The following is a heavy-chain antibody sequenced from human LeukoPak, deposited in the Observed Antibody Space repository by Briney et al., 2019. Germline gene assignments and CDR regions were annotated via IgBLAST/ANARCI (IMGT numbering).Heavy chain of an antibody. CDR2: ISSSSSYI. V-gene: IGHV3-21*01. D-gene: IGHD2-2*01. CDR3: ARDFPDIVVVPAAISI. J-gene: IGHJ4*02. Sequence: GGSLRLSCAASGFAFSNFNMNWVRQAPGKGLEWVSSISSSSSYIYYADSVKGRFTISRDNAKNSLYLQMNSLRAEDTAVYYCARDFPDIVVVPAAISIWGQGTLVTVSS. CDR1: GFAFSNFN.